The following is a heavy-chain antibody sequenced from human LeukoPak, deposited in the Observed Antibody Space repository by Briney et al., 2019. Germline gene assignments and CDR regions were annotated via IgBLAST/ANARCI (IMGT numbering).Heavy chain of an antibody. J-gene: IGHJ4*02. V-gene: IGHV4-59*01. CDR1: GGSISSYY. CDR2: IYYSGST. D-gene: IGHD3-22*01. Sequence: SETLSLTCTVSGGSISSYYWSWIRQPPGKGLEWIGYIYYSGSTNYNPSLKSRVTISVDTSKNQFSLKLSSVTAADTAVYYCARNDSSGYYDYWGQGTLVTVSS. CDR3: ARNDSSGYYDY.